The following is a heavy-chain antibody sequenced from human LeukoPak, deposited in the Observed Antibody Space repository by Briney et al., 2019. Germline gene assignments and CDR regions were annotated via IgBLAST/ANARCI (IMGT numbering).Heavy chain of an antibody. CDR1: GGSFSGYY. CDR3: ARLHTYYYDSSGYRY. J-gene: IGHJ4*02. D-gene: IGHD3-22*01. CDR2: INHSGST. V-gene: IGHV4-34*01. Sequence: SETLSLTCAVYGGSFSGYYWSWIRQPPGKGLEWIGEINHSGSTNYNPSLKSRVTISVDTSKNQFSLKLSSVTAADTAVYYCARLHTYYYDSSGYRYWGQGTLVTVSS.